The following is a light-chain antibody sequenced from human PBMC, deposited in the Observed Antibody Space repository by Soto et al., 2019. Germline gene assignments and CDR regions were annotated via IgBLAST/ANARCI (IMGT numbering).Light chain of an antibody. CDR1: SSDVGAYNS. CDR3: SPCGGSIHYYV. CDR2: EVS. V-gene: IGLV2-8*01. Sequence: QSALTQPPSASGSPGQSVTISCTGTSSDVGAYNSVSWYQQHPGKAPKLMIYEVSKRPSGVPDRFSGSKSGNTASLTVSGFQAEEEANYYCSPCGGSIHYYVCGSGTKPT. J-gene: IGLJ1*01.